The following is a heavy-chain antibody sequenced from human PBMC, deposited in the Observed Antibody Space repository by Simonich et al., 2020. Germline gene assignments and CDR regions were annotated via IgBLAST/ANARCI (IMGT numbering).Heavy chain of an antibody. V-gene: IGHV4-34*01. Sequence: QVQLQQWGAGLLKPSETLSLTCAVYGGSFSGYYWSWIRQPPGKGLEWIGEINHSGTTNYNPSPKSRVTIPVDPSKNQFSLKLSSVTAADTAVYYCARGKGWKNAFDIWGQGTMVTVSS. CDR1: GGSFSGYY. CDR3: ARGKGWKNAFDI. CDR2: INHSGTT. D-gene: IGHD1-1*01. J-gene: IGHJ3*02.